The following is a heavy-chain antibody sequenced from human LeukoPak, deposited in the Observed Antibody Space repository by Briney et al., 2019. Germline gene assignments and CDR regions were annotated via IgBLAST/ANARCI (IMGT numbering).Heavy chain of an antibody. CDR1: GGTFSSYA. D-gene: IGHD3-22*01. J-gene: IGHJ4*02. V-gene: IGHV1-69*13. Sequence: GASVKVSCKASGGTFSSYAISWVRQAPGQGLEWMGGIIPIFGTANYAQKFQGRVTITADESTSTAYMGLSSLRSEDTAVYYCARAGGYYDSSGYYYGFDYWGQGTLVTVSS. CDR2: IIPIFGTA. CDR3: ARAGGYYDSSGYYYGFDY.